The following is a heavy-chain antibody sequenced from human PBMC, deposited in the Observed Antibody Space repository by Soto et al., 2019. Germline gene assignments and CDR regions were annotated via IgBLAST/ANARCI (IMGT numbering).Heavy chain of an antibody. V-gene: IGHV4-30-4*01. CDR2: IYYSGST. Sequence: LTCTVSGGSISSGDYYWSWIRQPPGKGLEWIGYIYYSGSTYYNPSLKSRVTISVDTSKNQFSLKLSSVTAADTAVYYCARDSNTYYYGSGQTKLDYWGQGTLVTVSS. J-gene: IGHJ4*02. D-gene: IGHD3-10*01. CDR3: ARDSNTYYYGSGQTKLDY. CDR1: GGSISSGDYY.